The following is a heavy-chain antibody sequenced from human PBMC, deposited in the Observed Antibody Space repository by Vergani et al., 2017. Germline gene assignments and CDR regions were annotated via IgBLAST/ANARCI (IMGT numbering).Heavy chain of an antibody. CDR3: AKDKDCSGGSCYSFGFDY. CDR2: ISWNSGST. D-gene: IGHD2-15*01. CDR1: GFTFDDYA. V-gene: IGHV3-9*01. J-gene: IGHJ4*02. Sequence: EVQLVESGGGLVQPGRSLRLSCAASGFTFDDYAMHWVRQAPGKGLEWVSGISWNSGSTGYADSVKGRFTISRDNANNSLYLQMNSLRAEDTALYYCAKDKDCSGGSCYSFGFDYWGQGTLVTVSS.